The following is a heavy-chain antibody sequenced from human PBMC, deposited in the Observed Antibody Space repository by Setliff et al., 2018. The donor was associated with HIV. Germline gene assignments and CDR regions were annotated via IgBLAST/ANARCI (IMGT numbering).Heavy chain of an antibody. J-gene: IGHJ2*01. CDR2: IIPIFGTA. D-gene: IGHD5-12*01. Sequence: SVKVSCKASGGTFNTYAISWVRQAPGQGLEWMGGIIPIFGTANYAQKLQGRVTITADESTSTAYLELSSLRSVDTAVYYCASAPPDIVATSDYWYFDVWGRGTLVTVSS. V-gene: IGHV1-69*13. CDR1: GGTFNTYA. CDR3: ASAPPDIVATSDYWYFDV.